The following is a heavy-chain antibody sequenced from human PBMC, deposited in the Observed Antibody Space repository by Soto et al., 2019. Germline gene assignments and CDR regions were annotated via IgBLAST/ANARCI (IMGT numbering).Heavy chain of an antibody. CDR2: ISSSSSTI. CDR1: GFTFGSYS. J-gene: IGHJ4*02. V-gene: IGHV3-48*01. Sequence: EVQRVESGGGLVQPGGSLRLSCAASGFTFGSYSMNWVRQAPGKGLEWVSYISSSSSTIYYADSVEGRFTISRDNAKNTLYLQMNSLRAEDTAVYYCAKDGGYSYGPYDYWGQGTLVTVSS. D-gene: IGHD5-18*01. CDR3: AKDGGYSYGPYDY.